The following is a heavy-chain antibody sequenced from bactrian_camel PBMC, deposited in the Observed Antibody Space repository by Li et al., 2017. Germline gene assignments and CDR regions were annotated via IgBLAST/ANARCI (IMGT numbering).Heavy chain of an antibody. Sequence: DVQLVESGGGSVQAGGSVTLSCTGYIYSRYCMGWWRQAPGKEREGVATIDEDGLTTYTASVEGRFTISKDNAEATQYLQMNSLKPEDTAMYYCAARLYGGSCPTFRGYNYWGQGTQVTV. V-gene: IGHV3S59*01. CDR3: AARLYGGSCPTFRGYNY. CDR2: IDEDGLTT. D-gene: IGHD6*01. CDR1: GYIYSRYC. J-gene: IGHJ4*01.